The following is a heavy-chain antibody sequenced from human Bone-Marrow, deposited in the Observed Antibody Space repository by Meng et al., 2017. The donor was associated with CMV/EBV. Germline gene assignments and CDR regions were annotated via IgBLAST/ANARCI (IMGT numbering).Heavy chain of an antibody. D-gene: IGHD3-3*01. Sequence: GGSLRLSCVASGFSFSSYDMNWVRQAPGKGPEWVSYISSSDATVYYADSVRGRFTISRDNAKNSLFLHLNSLRVDDTAVYYCARPQNYDFWSGYRPYYYYGMDVWGQGTTVTVSS. CDR2: ISSSDATV. V-gene: IGHV3-48*03. CDR3: ARPQNYDFWSGYRPYYYYGMDV. J-gene: IGHJ6*02. CDR1: GFSFSSYD.